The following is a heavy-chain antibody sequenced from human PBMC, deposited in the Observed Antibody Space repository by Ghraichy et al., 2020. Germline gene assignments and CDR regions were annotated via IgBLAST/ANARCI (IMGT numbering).Heavy chain of an antibody. Sequence: GGSLRLSCAASGFTFSSYAMSWVRQAPGKGLEWVSAISGSGGSTYYADSVKGRFTISRDNSKNTLYLQMNSLRAEDTAVYYCAKDPSVGATTLHWFDPWGQGTLVTVSS. V-gene: IGHV3-23*01. CDR3: AKDPSVGATTLHWFDP. D-gene: IGHD1-26*01. CDR2: ISGSGGST. CDR1: GFTFSSYA. J-gene: IGHJ5*02.